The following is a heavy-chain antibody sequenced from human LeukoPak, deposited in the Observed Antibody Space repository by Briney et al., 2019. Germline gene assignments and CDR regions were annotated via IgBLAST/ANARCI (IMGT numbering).Heavy chain of an antibody. CDR1: GGSISSYY. D-gene: IGHD6-13*01. Sequence: SETLSLTCTVSGGSISSYYWSWIRQPAGKGLEWIGRIYTSGSTNYNPSLKSRVTISVDTSKNQFSQKLSSVTAADTAVYYCARSPGSWPDNWFDPWGQGTLVTVSS. V-gene: IGHV4-4*07. J-gene: IGHJ5*02. CDR2: IYTSGST. CDR3: ARSPGSWPDNWFDP.